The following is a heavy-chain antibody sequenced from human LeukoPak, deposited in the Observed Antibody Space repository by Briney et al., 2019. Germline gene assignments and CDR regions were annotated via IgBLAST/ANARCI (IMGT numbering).Heavy chain of an antibody. Sequence: PGGSLRLSCAASGFTLSSYAMSWVRRAPRKGLEWVSGITVSGTNTYDADSVKGRFTISRDNSKNAVYLQMNSLRAEDTAVYYCARSIMGLNSAYDIWSQGTMVTVSS. CDR3: ARSIMGLNSAYDI. CDR1: GFTLSSYA. J-gene: IGHJ3*02. V-gene: IGHV3-23*01. D-gene: IGHD5-12*01. CDR2: ITVSGTNT.